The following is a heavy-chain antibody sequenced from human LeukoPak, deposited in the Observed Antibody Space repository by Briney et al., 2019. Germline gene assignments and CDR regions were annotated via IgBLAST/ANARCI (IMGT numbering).Heavy chain of an antibody. CDR2: SYWDDDK. D-gene: IGHD3-22*01. V-gene: IGHV2-5*02. J-gene: IGHJ3*01. Sequence: SGPTQVNLTQTRTQPYTFSGFSLSTSCGGGGWIRQTPGKALEWLALSYWDDDKRYSPSLKSRLTIVKDTFKNHMVLTMTNMDPVVTATYYWAHSLHYCDSSGYYCDAFDFWGQGTMVTVSS. CDR1: GFSLSTSCGG. CDR3: AHSLHYCDSSGYYCDAFDF.